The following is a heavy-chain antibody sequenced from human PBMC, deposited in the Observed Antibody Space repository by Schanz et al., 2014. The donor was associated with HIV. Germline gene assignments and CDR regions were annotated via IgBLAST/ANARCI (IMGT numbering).Heavy chain of an antibody. CDR1: GFTFSNYA. J-gene: IGHJ4*02. CDR2: ISGGGRDK. D-gene: IGHD1-20*01. CDR3: VRGPGYNMHLDY. V-gene: IGHV3-23*04. Sequence: VQLVESGGGVVQPGGSLRLSCAASGFTFSNYAMSWVRQAPGKGLEYVATISGGGRDKYYADSVRGRVTISRDNPKNTLYLQMNSLRAEDTGVYYCVRGPGYNMHLDYWGQGTLVTVSS.